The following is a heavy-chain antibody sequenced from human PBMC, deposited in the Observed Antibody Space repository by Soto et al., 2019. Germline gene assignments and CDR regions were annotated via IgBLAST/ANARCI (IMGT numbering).Heavy chain of an antibody. Sequence: GGSLRLSCAASGFTFSDYYMSWIRQAPGKGLEWVSYISSSGSTIYYADSVKGRFTISRDNAKNSLYLQMNSLRAEDTAVYYCASPPPPTADFESIAARRYYYYGMDVWGQGTTVTVSS. V-gene: IGHV3-11*01. CDR3: ASPPPPTADFESIAARRYYYYGMDV. CDR2: ISSSGSTI. CDR1: GFTFSDYY. J-gene: IGHJ6*02. D-gene: IGHD6-6*01.